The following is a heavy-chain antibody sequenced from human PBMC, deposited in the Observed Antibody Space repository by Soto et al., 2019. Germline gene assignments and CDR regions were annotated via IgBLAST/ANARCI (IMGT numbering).Heavy chain of an antibody. J-gene: IGHJ4*02. V-gene: IGHV4-39*01. CDR2: FFIGGNT. Sequence: QLQLQESGPGLVKPSETLSLTCTVSGGSISSSTYYWGWMRQPPGKGLEWIASFFIGGNTYYNPSLQRSITISADPSKNPFPPKLSSCAGPDTGVFFCAGPPGLGFDPYFWGQGILVTVSS. CDR3: AGPPGLGFDPYF. D-gene: IGHD3-9*01. CDR1: GGSISSSTYY.